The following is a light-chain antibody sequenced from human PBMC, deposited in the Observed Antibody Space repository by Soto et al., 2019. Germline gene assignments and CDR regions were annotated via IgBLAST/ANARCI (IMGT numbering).Light chain of an antibody. CDR2: DTS. Sequence: EVVMRQSPATLSVSPGEGATLSCRASQGIGDTLAWYQHKPGQTPRLLIYDTSTRATGVPTRFSGSRSGAEFTLTISRLEPEDFAVYFCQQYGGSPAITFGQGTRLE. J-gene: IGKJ5*01. CDR1: QGIGDT. CDR3: QQYGGSPAIT. V-gene: IGKV3-15*01.